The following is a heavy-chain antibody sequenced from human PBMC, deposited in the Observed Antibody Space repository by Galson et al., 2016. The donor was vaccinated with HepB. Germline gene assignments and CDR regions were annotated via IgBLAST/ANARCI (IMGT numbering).Heavy chain of an antibody. V-gene: IGHV7-4-1*02. D-gene: IGHD3-9*01. CDR1: GYIFTSLA. Sequence: SVKVSCKASGYIFTSLAVNWVRRAPGQGLEWMGWINTNTGNPTYAQGFTGRFVFPLDTSVDTAFLQITSLKAEDTAVYYCARAYDFLTGYIYFDYWGQGTQVTVSS. CDR2: INTNTGNP. CDR3: ARAYDFLTGYIYFDY. J-gene: IGHJ4*02.